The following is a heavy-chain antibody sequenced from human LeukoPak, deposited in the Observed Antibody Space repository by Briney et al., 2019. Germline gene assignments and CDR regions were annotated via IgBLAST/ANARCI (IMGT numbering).Heavy chain of an antibody. D-gene: IGHD6-19*01. V-gene: IGHV1-69*13. CDR1: GGTFSSYA. J-gene: IGHJ5*02. Sequence: GASVKVSCKASGGTFSSYAISWVRQAPGQGLEWMGGIIPVFGTSNYAQKFQGRVTITADESTRTAYMELSSLRSDDTAVYYCARDWDYSGWYDWFDPWGQGTLVTVSS. CDR3: ARDWDYSGWYDWFDP. CDR2: IIPVFGTS.